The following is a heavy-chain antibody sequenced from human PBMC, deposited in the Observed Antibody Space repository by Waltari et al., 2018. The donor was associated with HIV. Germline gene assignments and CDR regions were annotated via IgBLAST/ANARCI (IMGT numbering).Heavy chain of an antibody. J-gene: IGHJ6*02. V-gene: IGHV4-39*01. CDR2: IYYSGRT. D-gene: IGHD3-10*01. CDR3: ARLQDYYGSGSYGVDYYGMDV. CDR1: GGSISSSSYY. Sequence: QLQLQESGPGLVKPSETLSLTCTVSGGSISSSSYYWGWIRQPPGKGLEWIGSIYYSGRTSDNPSLKSRVTISVDTSKNQFSLKLSSVTAADTAVYYCARLQDYYGSGSYGVDYYGMDVWGQGTTVTVSS.